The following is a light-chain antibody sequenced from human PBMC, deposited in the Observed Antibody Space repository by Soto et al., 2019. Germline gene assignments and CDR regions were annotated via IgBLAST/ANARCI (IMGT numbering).Light chain of an antibody. CDR1: SSNIGTNP. J-gene: IGLJ1*01. V-gene: IGLV1-44*01. Sequence: QSVLTQPPSASGTHGQRVTISCSGGSSNIGTNPVNWYQQLPGTAPKLIIYNNNQRPSVVPDLFSSSKSGNSASLAISGLQSEDEADYYCAAWGDSLNGYVFGTGTKLAVL. CDR3: AAWGDSLNGYV. CDR2: NNN.